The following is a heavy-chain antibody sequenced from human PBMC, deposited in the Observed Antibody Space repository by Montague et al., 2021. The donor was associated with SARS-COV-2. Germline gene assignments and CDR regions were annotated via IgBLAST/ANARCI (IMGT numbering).Heavy chain of an antibody. J-gene: IGHJ4*02. CDR2: IYDSGST. CDR3: ARGSRQWLVRPPHYYYFDY. Sequence: SETLSLTCIVSGSSVRSYYWSWIRQPPGKGLEWIGYIYDSGSTNYNPSLKSRATISVDTSKNQFSLKLSSVTAADTAVYYCARGSRQWLVRPPHYYYFDYWGQGTLVTVSS. V-gene: IGHV4-59*02. D-gene: IGHD6-19*01. CDR1: GSSVRSYY.